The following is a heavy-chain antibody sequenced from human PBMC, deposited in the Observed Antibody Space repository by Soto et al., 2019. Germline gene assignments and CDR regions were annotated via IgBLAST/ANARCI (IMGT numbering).Heavy chain of an antibody. CDR3: ARVLHDNGGPHGGPLGN. Sequence: ASVKVSCKASGYSFSRYYIHWVRQAPGQGLEWMGIINPSDGSTSYAQKFQGRVTMTRDTSATTVNMEVSSLRSEDTAVYYCARVLHDNGGPHGGPLGNWGQGPLGTV. J-gene: IGHJ4*02. CDR2: INPSDGST. V-gene: IGHV1-46*01. D-gene: IGHD3-22*01. CDR1: GYSFSRYY.